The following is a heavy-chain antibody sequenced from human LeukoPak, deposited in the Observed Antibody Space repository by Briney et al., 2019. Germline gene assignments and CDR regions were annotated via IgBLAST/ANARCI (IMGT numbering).Heavy chain of an antibody. D-gene: IGHD4-11*01. CDR3: ARGTTQHQIDY. Sequence: SETLSLTCTVSGGSISSYYWSWIRQPPGKGLEWIGYIYYSGSTNYNPSLKSRVTISVDTSKNQFSLKLSSVTAADTAVYYCARGTTQHQIDYWGKGTLVTVSS. V-gene: IGHV4-59*01. CDR2: IYYSGST. CDR1: GGSISSYY. J-gene: IGHJ4*02.